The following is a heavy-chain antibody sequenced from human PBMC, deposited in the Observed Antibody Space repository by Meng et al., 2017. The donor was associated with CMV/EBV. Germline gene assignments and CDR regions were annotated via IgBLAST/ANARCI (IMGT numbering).Heavy chain of an antibody. CDR1: GGSFSGYY. CDR2: INHSGST. D-gene: IGHD1-14*01. V-gene: IGHV4-34*01. J-gene: IGHJ4*02. CDR3: ARAKTMDY. Sequence: GSLRLSCAVYGGSFSGYYWSWIRQPPGKGLEWIGEINHSGSTNYNPSLKSRVTISVDTSKNQFSLKLSSVTAADTAMYYCARAKTMDYWGQGTLVTVSS.